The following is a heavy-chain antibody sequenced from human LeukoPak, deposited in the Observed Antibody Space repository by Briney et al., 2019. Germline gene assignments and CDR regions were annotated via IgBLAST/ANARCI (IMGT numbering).Heavy chain of an antibody. Sequence: GGSLRLSCAASGFTFSSYGMHWVRQAPGKGLEWVAFIRYDGSNKYYADSVKGRFTISRDNSKNTLYLQMNSLRAEDTAVYYCAKGLTYYYDSSGYYYYYYYMDVWGKGTTLTVSS. J-gene: IGHJ6*03. D-gene: IGHD3-22*01. CDR3: AKGLTYYYDSSGYYYYYYYMDV. CDR2: IRYDGSNK. CDR1: GFTFSSYG. V-gene: IGHV3-30*02.